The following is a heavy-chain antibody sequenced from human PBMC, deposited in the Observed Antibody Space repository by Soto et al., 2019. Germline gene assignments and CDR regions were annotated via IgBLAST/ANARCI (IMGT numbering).Heavy chain of an antibody. V-gene: IGHV4-30-4*01. Sequence: SETLSLTCTVSGGSISSGDYYWSWIRQPPGKGLEWIGYIYYSGSTYYNPSLKSRVTISVDTSKNQFSLKLSSVTAADTAVYYCARGVGASYRPFYGMDVWGQGTTVTVSS. CDR2: IYYSGST. J-gene: IGHJ6*02. CDR3: ARGVGASYRPFYGMDV. D-gene: IGHD1-26*01. CDR1: GGSISSGDYY.